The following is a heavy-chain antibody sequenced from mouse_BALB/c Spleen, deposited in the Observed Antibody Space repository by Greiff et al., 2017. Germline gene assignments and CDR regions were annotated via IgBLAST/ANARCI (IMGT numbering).Heavy chain of an antibody. V-gene: IGHV1-18*01. Sequence: VQLKESGPELVKPGASVKIPCKASGYTFTDYNMDWVKQSHGKSLEWIGDINPNNGGTIYNQKFKGKATLTVDKSSSTAYMELRSLTSEDTAVYYCARWNYGSSTGFAYWGQGTLVTVSA. CDR2: INPNNGGT. D-gene: IGHD1-1*01. CDR1: GYTFTDYN. J-gene: IGHJ3*01. CDR3: ARWNYGSSTGFAY.